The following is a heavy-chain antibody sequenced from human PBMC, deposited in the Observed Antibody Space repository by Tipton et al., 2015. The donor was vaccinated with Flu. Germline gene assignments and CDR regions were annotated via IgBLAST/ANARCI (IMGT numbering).Heavy chain of an antibody. D-gene: IGHD3-3*01. CDR3: ARADGYDFWSGYSDYYYGMDV. CDR2: IYTSGST. V-gene: IGHV4-4*07. Sequence: LRLSCTVSGGSISSYYWSWIRQPAGKGLEWIGRIYTSGSTNYNPSLKSRVTMSVDTSKNQFSLKLSSVTAADTAVYYCARADGYDFWSGYSDYYYGMDVWGQGTTVTVS. CDR1: GGSISSYY. J-gene: IGHJ6*02.